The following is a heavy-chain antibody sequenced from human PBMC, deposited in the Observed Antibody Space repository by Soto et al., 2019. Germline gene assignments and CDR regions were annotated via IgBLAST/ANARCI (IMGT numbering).Heavy chain of an antibody. Sequence: QVQLVESGGGLVKPGGSLRLSCAASGFTFSDYYMSWIRQAPGKGLEWVSYISSSDSIYYADSVKGRFTISRDNAKNSLYLQMNSLRAEDTDVYYCARDLGYYDSSGYFDYWGQGTLVTVSS. V-gene: IGHV3-11*01. CDR1: GFTFSDYY. J-gene: IGHJ4*02. D-gene: IGHD3-22*01. CDR3: ARDLGYYDSSGYFDY. CDR2: ISSSDSI.